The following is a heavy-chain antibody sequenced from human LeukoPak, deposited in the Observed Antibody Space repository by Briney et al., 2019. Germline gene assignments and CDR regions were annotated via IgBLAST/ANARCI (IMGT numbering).Heavy chain of an antibody. Sequence: ASVKVSCKASGYTFTSYGISWVRQAPGQGLEWMGWISAYNGNTNYAQKLQGRVTMTTDTSTRTAYMELRRLRSDDTAVYYCARVPHYDNPDYWGQGTLVTVSS. CDR3: ARVPHYDNPDY. J-gene: IGHJ4*02. D-gene: IGHD3-22*01. CDR1: GYTFTSYG. CDR2: ISAYNGNT. V-gene: IGHV1-18*01.